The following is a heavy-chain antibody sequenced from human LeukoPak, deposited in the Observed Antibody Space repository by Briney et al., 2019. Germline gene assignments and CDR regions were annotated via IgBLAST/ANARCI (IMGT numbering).Heavy chain of an antibody. D-gene: IGHD2-15*01. CDR1: GGSFSGYY. V-gene: IGHV4-34*01. CDR2: INHSGST. J-gene: IGHJ6*02. Sequence: PSETLSLTCAVYGGSFSGYYWSWIRQPPGKGLEWIGEINHSGSTNYNPSLKSRVTISVDTSKNQFSLKLSSVTAADTAVYYCARVRCSISLGGSYKKFPIGGYYYGMDVWGQGTTVTVSS. CDR3: ARVRCSISLGGSYKKFPIGGYYYGMDV.